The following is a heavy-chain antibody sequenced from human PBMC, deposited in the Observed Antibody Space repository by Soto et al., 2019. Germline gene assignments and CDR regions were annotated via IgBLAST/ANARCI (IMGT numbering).Heavy chain of an antibody. D-gene: IGHD6-6*01. V-gene: IGHV1-69*06. CDR3: ASPYTSSFAFDI. J-gene: IGHJ3*02. Sequence: QVQLVQSEAEVKQPGASVRVSCKASGGTLSIYGSSWVRQAPGQGLEWMGGTIPIFGTPNYAQKFQGRVTITADKSTSTAYMELSSLRSEDTAVYYCASPYTSSFAFDIWGQGTVVTVSS. CDR1: GGTLSIYG. CDR2: TIPIFGTP.